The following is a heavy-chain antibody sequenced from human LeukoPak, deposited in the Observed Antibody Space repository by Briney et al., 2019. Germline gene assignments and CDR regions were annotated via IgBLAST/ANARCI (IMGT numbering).Heavy chain of an antibody. J-gene: IGHJ4*02. Sequence: GGSLRLSCAASGFTFSNAWMSWVRQAPGKGLEWVGRIKSKTDGGTTDYAAPVKGRLTISRDDSKNTLYLQMNSLKTEDTAVYYGTTDIVVGATRTTDYWGQGTLVTVSS. D-gene: IGHD1-26*01. V-gene: IGHV3-15*01. CDR1: GFTFSNAW. CDR2: IKSKTDGGTT. CDR3: TTDIVVGATRTTDY.